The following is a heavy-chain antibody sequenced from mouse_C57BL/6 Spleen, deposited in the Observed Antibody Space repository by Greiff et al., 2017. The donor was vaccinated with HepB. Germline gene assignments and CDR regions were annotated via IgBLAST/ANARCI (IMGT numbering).Heavy chain of an antibody. D-gene: IGHD2-5*01. J-gene: IGHJ2*01. Sequence: VQLQQSGPGLVAPSQSLSITCTVSGFSLTSYAISWVRQPPGKGLEWLGVIWTGGGTNYNSALKSRLSISKDNSKSQVFLKMNSLQTDDTARYYCARNHYSNYDYFDYWGQGTTLTVSS. CDR3: ARNHYSNYDYFDY. CDR2: IWTGGGT. V-gene: IGHV2-9-1*01. CDR1: GFSLTSYA.